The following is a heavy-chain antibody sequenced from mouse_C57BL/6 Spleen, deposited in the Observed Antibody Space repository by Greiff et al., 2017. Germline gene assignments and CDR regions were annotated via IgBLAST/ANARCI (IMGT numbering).Heavy chain of an antibody. CDR3: ASPYDYGWFAY. Sequence: VQLQQSGPELVKPGASVKISSKASGYAFSSSWMNWVKQRPGKGLEWIGRIYPGDGDTNYNGKFKGKATLTADKSSSTAYMQLSSLTSEDSAVYFCASPYDYGWFAYWGQGTLVTVSA. D-gene: IGHD2-4*01. V-gene: IGHV1-82*01. J-gene: IGHJ3*01. CDR2: IYPGDGDT. CDR1: GYAFSSSW.